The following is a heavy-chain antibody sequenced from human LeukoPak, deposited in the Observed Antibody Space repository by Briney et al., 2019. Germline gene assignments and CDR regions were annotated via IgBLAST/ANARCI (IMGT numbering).Heavy chain of an antibody. Sequence: GGSLRLSCTASGFTFGDYAMSWFRQAPGKGLEWVAVISYDGSNKYYADSVKGRFTISRDNSKNTLYLQMNSLRAEDTAVYYCARHRRYFDWLYYGMDVWGQGTTVTVSS. CDR2: ISYDGSNK. J-gene: IGHJ6*02. CDR3: ARHRRYFDWLYYGMDV. CDR1: GFTFGDYA. D-gene: IGHD3-9*01. V-gene: IGHV3-30-3*01.